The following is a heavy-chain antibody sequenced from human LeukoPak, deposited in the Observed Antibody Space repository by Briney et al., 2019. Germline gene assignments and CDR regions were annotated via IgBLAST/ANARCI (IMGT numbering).Heavy chain of an antibody. CDR3: ARARGYSDSRWFDP. J-gene: IGHJ5*02. V-gene: IGHV4-59*01. D-gene: IGHD5-18*01. Sequence: KTSETLSLTCTVSGGSIGSYYWSWIRQPPGKGLEWIGYIYYSGSTNYNPSLKSRVTISVDTSKNQFSLTLSSVTAADTALYYRARARGYSDSRWFDPWGQGTLVTVSS. CDR1: GGSIGSYY. CDR2: IYYSGST.